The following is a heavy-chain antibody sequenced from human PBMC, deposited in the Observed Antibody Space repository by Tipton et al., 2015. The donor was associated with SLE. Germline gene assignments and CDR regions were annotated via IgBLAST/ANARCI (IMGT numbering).Heavy chain of an antibody. CDR2: IYHSGST. D-gene: IGHD1-26*01. Sequence: TLSLTCTVSGYSISSGYYWGWIRQPPGKGLEWIGSIYHSGSTYYNPSLKSRVTISVDTSKNQFSLKLSSVAAADTAVYHCAREMLGRNDAFDIWGQGTMATVSS. V-gene: IGHV4-38-2*02. CDR3: AREMLGRNDAFDI. J-gene: IGHJ3*02. CDR1: GYSISSGYY.